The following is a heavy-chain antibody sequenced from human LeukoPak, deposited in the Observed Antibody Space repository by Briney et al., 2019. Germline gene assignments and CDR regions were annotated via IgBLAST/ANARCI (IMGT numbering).Heavy chain of an antibody. Sequence: SVTVSCTASGGTFSSYAISWVRQAPGQGLEWMGGIIPIFGTANYAQKFQGRATITADESTSTAYMELSSLRSEDTAVYYCARDPRGDYVTSDWYFDLWGRGTLVTVSS. D-gene: IGHD4-17*01. CDR3: ARDPRGDYVTSDWYFDL. J-gene: IGHJ2*01. V-gene: IGHV1-69*13. CDR1: GGTFSSYA. CDR2: IIPIFGTA.